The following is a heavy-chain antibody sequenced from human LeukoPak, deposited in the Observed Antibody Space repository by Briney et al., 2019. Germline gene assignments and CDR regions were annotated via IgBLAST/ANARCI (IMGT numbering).Heavy chain of an antibody. D-gene: IGHD4/OR15-4a*01. CDR1: GFTFSSST. CDR2: ISSGSDYI. V-gene: IGHV3-21*01. J-gene: IGHJ5*02. CDR3: ARIPTSANCPNWFDP. Sequence: GGSLRLSCAASGFTFSSSTMNWVRRAPGKGLEGVSSISSGSDYIYYADSVKGRFTISRDNAKNSLYLQMNSLRAEDTAVYYCARIPTSANCPNWFDPWGHGTLVTVSS.